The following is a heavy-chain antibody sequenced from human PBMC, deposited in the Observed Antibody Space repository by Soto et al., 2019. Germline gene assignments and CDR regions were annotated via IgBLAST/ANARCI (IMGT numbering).Heavy chain of an antibody. CDR2: IDHSGST. Sequence: SETLSLTCAVSGGSISSTNWWNWVRQPPGKGLEWIGEIDHSGSTNYNPSLKSRVTMSVDKPKNQFSLKLSSVTAADTAVYYCVRDSGNGWKDYWGQGTLVTVPS. CDR1: GGSISSTNW. CDR3: VRDSGNGWKDY. J-gene: IGHJ4*02. D-gene: IGHD6-19*01. V-gene: IGHV4-4*02.